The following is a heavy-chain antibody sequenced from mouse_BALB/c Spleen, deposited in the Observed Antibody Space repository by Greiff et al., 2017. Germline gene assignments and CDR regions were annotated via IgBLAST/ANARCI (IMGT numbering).Heavy chain of an antibody. CDR1: GYTFTSYW. D-gene: IGHD1-1*01. Sequence: QVQLQQPGAELVRPGASVKLSCKASGYTFTSYWINWVKQRPGQGLEWIGNIYPSDSYTNYNQKFKDKATLTVDKSSSTAYMQLSSPTSEDSAVHYCTRDYYGSSRYFDVWGAGTTVTVSS. V-gene: IGHV1-69*02. J-gene: IGHJ1*01. CDR3: TRDYYGSSRYFDV. CDR2: IYPSDSYT.